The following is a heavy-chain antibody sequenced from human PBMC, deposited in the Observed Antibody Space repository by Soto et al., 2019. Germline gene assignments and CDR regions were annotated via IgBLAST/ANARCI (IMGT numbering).Heavy chain of an antibody. CDR3: AGGYQLQPYYYYGMDV. CDR1: GFSLSNARMG. J-gene: IGHJ6*02. CDR2: IFSNDEK. V-gene: IGHV2-26*01. D-gene: IGHD2-2*01. Sequence: QVTLKESGPVLVKPTETLTLTCTVSGFSLSNARMGVSWIRQPPGKALEWLAHIFSNDEKSYSTSLKSRLTISMDTSKSQVVLTMTNMDPVDTATYYCAGGYQLQPYYYYGMDVWGQGTTVTVSS.